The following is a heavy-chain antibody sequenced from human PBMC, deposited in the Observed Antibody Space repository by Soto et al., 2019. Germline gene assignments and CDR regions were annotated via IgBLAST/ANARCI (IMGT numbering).Heavy chain of an antibody. CDR2: IYHSGST. CDR3: ALGYCSSTSCYMNWFDP. V-gene: IGHV4-4*02. Sequence: PSETLSLTXAVSGGSISSSNWWSWVRQPPGKGLEWIGEIYHSGSTNYNPSLKSRVTISVDKSKNQFSLKLSSVTAADTAVYYCALGYCSSTSCYMNWFDPWGQGTLVTVSS. D-gene: IGHD2-2*02. J-gene: IGHJ5*02. CDR1: GGSISSSNW.